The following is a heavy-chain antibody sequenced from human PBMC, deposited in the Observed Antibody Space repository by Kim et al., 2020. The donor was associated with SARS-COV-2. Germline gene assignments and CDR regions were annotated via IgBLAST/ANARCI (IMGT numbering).Heavy chain of an antibody. V-gene: IGHV3-23*01. J-gene: IGHJ4*02. CDR1: GFTFSSYA. CDR2: ISGSGGST. Sequence: GGSLRLSCAASGFTFSSYAMSWVRQAPGKGLEWVSAISGSGGSTYYADSVKGRFTISRDNSKNTLYLQMNSLRAEDTAVYYCAKFGSYGSGSYYTPADDYWGQGTLVTVSS. D-gene: IGHD3-10*01. CDR3: AKFGSYGSGSYYTPADDY.